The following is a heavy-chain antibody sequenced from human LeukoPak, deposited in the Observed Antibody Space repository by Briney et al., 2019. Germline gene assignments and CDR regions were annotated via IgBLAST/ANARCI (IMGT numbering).Heavy chain of an antibody. J-gene: IGHJ3*02. Sequence: GGSLRLSCAASGFTFSIAWMSWVRQAPGQGLEWVGRIRSRGDGETRDYAAPVKDRFIISRDDSKNTLYLQMNSLRTEDTAIYYCAAVGEWLSNAFNTWGQGTLVTVSA. V-gene: IGHV3-15*01. CDR1: GFTFSIAW. CDR3: AAVGEWLSNAFNT. D-gene: IGHD3-3*01. CDR2: IRSRGDGETR.